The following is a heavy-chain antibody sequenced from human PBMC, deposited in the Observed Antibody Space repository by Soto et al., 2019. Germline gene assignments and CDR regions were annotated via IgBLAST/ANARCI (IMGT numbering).Heavy chain of an antibody. J-gene: IGHJ5*02. Sequence: QVQLVQSGAEVKKPGASVKVSCKASGYTFTTDNMHWVRQAPGQGLEWMGIIIPSNNNTSYAQRFQGRVVMTSDTSTHTVYMELSGLRSEDTAMYYCARAPLNYYDSSGFYGGHGWFDPWGQGTLVIVSS. V-gene: IGHV1-46*01. D-gene: IGHD3-22*01. CDR1: GYTFTTDN. CDR2: IIPSNNNT. CDR3: ARAPLNYYDSSGFYGGHGWFDP.